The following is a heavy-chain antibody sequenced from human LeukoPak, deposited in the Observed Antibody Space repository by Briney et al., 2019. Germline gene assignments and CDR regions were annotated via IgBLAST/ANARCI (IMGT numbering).Heavy chain of an antibody. CDR3: VRGLERRGY. Sequence: GGSLRLFCAASEFTLSSYWMHWVRQAPGKGLVWVSRINTDGTGTSYADSVKGRFTISRDNAKNTLYLQMNSLRDEDTAVYYCVRGLERRGYSGQGTLVTVSS. D-gene: IGHD1-1*01. J-gene: IGHJ4*02. CDR1: EFTLSSYW. V-gene: IGHV3-74*01. CDR2: INTDGTGT.